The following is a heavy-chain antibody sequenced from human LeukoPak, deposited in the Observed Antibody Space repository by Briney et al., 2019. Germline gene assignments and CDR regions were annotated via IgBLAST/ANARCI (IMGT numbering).Heavy chain of an antibody. CDR1: GFTFSRYA. J-gene: IGHJ6*02. D-gene: IGHD2-15*01. CDR3: VKGTPHYYGMDG. CDR2: ISSNGGST. V-gene: IGHV3-64D*06. Sequence: GGSLRLSCSASGFTFSRYAMHWVRQAPGKGLEYVSAISSNGGSTYYADSVKGRFTISRDNSKNTLYLQMSSLRAEDTAVYYCVKGTPHYYGMDGWGQGTTVTVSS.